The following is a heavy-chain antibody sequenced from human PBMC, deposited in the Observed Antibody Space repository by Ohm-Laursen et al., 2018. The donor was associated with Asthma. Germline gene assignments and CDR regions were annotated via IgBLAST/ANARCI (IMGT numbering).Heavy chain of an antibody. CDR3: AREDYGGKGL. Sequence: SLRLSCTASGFTFSSYSMNWVCQAPGKGLEWVSSISSSSSYIYYADSVKGRFTISRDNAKNSLYLQMNSLRAEDTAVYYCAREDYGGKGLWGQGTLVTVSS. V-gene: IGHV3-21*01. D-gene: IGHD4-23*01. CDR2: ISSSSSYI. CDR1: GFTFSSYS. J-gene: IGHJ4*02.